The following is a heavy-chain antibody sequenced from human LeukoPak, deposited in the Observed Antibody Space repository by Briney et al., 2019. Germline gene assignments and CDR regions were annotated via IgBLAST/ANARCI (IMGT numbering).Heavy chain of an antibody. V-gene: IGHV3-23*01. D-gene: IGHD3-3*01. J-gene: IGHJ6*02. CDR3: AKDLLVYDFWSGYSVYYYGMDV. CDR1: GFTFSSYA. CDR2: ISGSGGST. Sequence: PGGSLRLSCAASGFTFSSYAMSWVRQAPGKGLEWVSAISGSGGSTYYADSVKGRFTISRDNSKNTLYLQMNSLRAEDTAVYYCAKDLLVYDFWSGYSVYYYGMDVWGQGTTVTVSS.